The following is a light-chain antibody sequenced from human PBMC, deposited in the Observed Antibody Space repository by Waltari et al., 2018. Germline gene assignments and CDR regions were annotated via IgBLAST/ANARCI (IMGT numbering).Light chain of an antibody. CDR3: RRYGSSPVT. J-gene: IGKJ2*01. Sequence: EIVLTQSPGTLSLSPGERATLSCRASQSVSSSYLAWYQQKPGQAPRLPIYGASSTATGIPDSVSGSGSETDLTLTISRLEAEEFAVCYYRRYGSSPVTFGQGTKLEIK. CDR2: GAS. V-gene: IGKV3-20*01. CDR1: QSVSSSY.